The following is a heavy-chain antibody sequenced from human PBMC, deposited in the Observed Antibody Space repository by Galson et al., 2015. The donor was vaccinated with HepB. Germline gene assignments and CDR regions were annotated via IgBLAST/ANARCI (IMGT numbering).Heavy chain of an antibody. J-gene: IGHJ4*02. CDR3: AREGLRYYDFWSGLPTEGYYFDY. CDR2: ISAYNGNT. D-gene: IGHD3-3*01. Sequence: SVKVSCKASGYTFTSYGISWVRQAPGQGLEWMGWISAYNGNTNYAQKLQGRVTMTTDTSTSTAYMELRSLRSDDTAVYYCAREGLRYYDFWSGLPTEGYYFDYWGQGTLVTVSS. V-gene: IGHV1-18*04. CDR1: GYTFTSYG.